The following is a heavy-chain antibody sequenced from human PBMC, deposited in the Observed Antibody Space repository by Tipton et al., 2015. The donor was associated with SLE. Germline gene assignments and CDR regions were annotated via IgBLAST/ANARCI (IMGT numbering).Heavy chain of an antibody. CDR1: GGSLSDYF. CDR2: IYYSGST. Sequence: LRLSCAVYGGSLSDYFWTWIRQPPGKGLEWIGYIYYSGSTNYSPSLKSRVTISVDTSKNQFSLKLSSVTAADTAVYYCARGGYLYSGGFDYWGQGTLVTVSS. D-gene: IGHD1-26*01. V-gene: IGHV4-59*12. J-gene: IGHJ4*02. CDR3: ARGGYLYSGGFDY.